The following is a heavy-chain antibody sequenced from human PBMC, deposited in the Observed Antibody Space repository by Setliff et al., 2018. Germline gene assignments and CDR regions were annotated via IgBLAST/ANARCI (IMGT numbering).Heavy chain of an antibody. CDR3: ARDLGHVGDSDY. V-gene: IGHV4-38-2*02. Sequence: PSETLSLTCTVSGYSISSGYIWGWIRQPTGKGLEWVGNIGHTGSINYNPSLKSRLTISRDTSKNQVSLKLNSVTAPDTAVYYCARDLGHVGDSDYWGQGILVTVSS. CDR2: IGHTGSI. D-gene: IGHD2-21*02. J-gene: IGHJ4*02. CDR1: GYSISSGYI.